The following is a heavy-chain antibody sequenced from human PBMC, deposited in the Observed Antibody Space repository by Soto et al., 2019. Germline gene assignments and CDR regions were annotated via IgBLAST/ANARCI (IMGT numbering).Heavy chain of an antibody. Sequence: QVQLVESGGGVVQPGRSLRLSCAASGFTFSSYGMHRVRQAPGKGLEWVAVIWYDGSNKYYADSVKGRFTISRDNSKNTLYLQMNSLRAEDTAVYYCARDAGIAARVVDDWGQGTLVTVSS. V-gene: IGHV3-33*01. J-gene: IGHJ4*02. CDR1: GFTFSSYG. D-gene: IGHD6-6*01. CDR3: ARDAGIAARVVDD. CDR2: IWYDGSNK.